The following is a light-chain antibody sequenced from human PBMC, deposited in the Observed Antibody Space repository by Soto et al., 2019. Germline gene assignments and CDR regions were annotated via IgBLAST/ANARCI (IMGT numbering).Light chain of an antibody. J-gene: IGKJ1*01. CDR1: QSISSW. V-gene: IGKV1-5*03. Sequence: DIQMTQSPSTLSASVGDRVTITCRASQSISSWLAWYQQKPGKAPKLLIYKASSLESGVPSRFSGSGSGTEFTLTISSRQPDDFATYYCQQYNSYWTFGQGTKVVIK. CDR2: KAS. CDR3: QQYNSYWT.